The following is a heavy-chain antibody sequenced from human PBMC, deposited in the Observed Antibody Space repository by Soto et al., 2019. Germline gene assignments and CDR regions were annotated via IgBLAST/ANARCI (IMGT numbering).Heavy chain of an antibody. CDR3: AKDQRTSIAAAANGMDV. J-gene: IGHJ6*02. CDR2: ISWNSGSI. Sequence: EVPLVESGGGLVQPGRSLRLSCAASGFTFDDYAMHWVRQAPGKGLEWVSGISWNSGSIGYADSVKGRFTISRDNAKNSLYLQMNSLRAEDTALYYCAKDQRTSIAAAANGMDVWGQGTTVTVSS. D-gene: IGHD6-13*01. CDR1: GFTFDDYA. V-gene: IGHV3-9*01.